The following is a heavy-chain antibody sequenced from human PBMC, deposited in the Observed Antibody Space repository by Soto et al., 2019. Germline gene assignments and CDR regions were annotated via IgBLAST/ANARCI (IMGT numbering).Heavy chain of an antibody. CDR3: AREGYSYGPDYYYYYLDV. J-gene: IGHJ6*03. D-gene: IGHD5-18*01. V-gene: IGHV4-59*01. Sequence: PSATLSLTCIVSGDPIRDYYWNWIRQPPGKELEWIGHIFYNGSTNYNPSLKSRVTISVDTSANQFSLKLTSVTAADTATYYCAREGYSYGPDYYYYYLDVWGNGTTVTVSS. CDR2: IFYNGST. CDR1: GDPIRDYY.